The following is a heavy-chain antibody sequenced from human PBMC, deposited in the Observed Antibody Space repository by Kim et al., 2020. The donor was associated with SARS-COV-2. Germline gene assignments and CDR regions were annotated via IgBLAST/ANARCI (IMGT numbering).Heavy chain of an antibody. CDR1: GFTFSSYA. CDR2: ISYDGSNK. D-gene: IGHD6-19*01. V-gene: IGHV3-30-3*01. J-gene: IGHJ4*02. Sequence: GGSLRLSCAASGFTFSSYAMHWVRQAPGKGLEWVAVISYDGSNKYYADSVKGRFTISRDNSKNTLYLQMNSLRAEDTAVYYCARGLYSSGWGGFDYWGQGTLVTVSS. CDR3: ARGLYSSGWGGFDY.